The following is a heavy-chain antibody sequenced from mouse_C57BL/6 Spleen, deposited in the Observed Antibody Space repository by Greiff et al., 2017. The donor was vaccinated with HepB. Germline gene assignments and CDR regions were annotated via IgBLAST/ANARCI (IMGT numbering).Heavy chain of an antibody. D-gene: IGHD2-3*01. CDR1: GYTFTSYW. V-gene: IGHV1-5*01. CDR2: IYPGNSDT. Sequence: VHVKQSGAVLARPGASVKMSCKTSGYTFTSYWMHWVNQRPGQGLEWIGAIYPGNSDTSYNQKFKGKAKLTAVTSASTAYMELSSLTNEDSAVYYCTRDGYPAWFAYWGQGTLVTVSA. J-gene: IGHJ3*01. CDR3: TRDGYPAWFAY.